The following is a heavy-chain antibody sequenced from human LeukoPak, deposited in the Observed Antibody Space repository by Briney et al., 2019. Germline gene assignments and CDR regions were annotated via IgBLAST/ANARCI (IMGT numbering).Heavy chain of an antibody. Sequence: PGGSLRLSCAASGFTFSSYAMSWVRQAPGKGLEWVSAISGSGGSTYYADSVKGRFTISRDNSKNTLCLQMNSLRAEDTAVYYCAKDMEDIVATDRVDYWGQGTLVTVSS. J-gene: IGHJ4*02. CDR2: ISGSGGST. CDR3: AKDMEDIVATDRVDY. V-gene: IGHV3-23*01. CDR1: GFTFSSYA. D-gene: IGHD5-12*01.